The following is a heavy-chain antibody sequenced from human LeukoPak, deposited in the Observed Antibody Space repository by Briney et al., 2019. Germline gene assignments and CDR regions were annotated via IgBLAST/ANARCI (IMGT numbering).Heavy chain of an antibody. CDR1: GYIFTSYW. D-gene: IGHD2-21*01. Sequence: GESLKISCKVSGYIFTSYWIAWVRQMPGKGLEWMGTIYPGDSDTRYSPSFQGQVTISADKSITTAFLQWSSLKASDTAIYYCARLDHVIATVYCYFDYWGQGTRVTVSS. V-gene: IGHV5-51*01. J-gene: IGHJ4*03. CDR2: IYPGDSDT. CDR3: ARLDHVIATVYCYFDY.